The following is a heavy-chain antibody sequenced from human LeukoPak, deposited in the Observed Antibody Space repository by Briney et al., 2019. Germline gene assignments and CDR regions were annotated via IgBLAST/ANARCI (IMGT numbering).Heavy chain of an antibody. V-gene: IGHV3-23*01. Sequence: GGSLRLSCAASGFTFSTYAMPWVRQAPGKGLGWVSSITGSGGSTYYADSVKGRFTISRDNSENTVFLQMDSLRAEDTAVYYCARCRPDSSGSADYWGQGTLVTVSP. CDR3: ARCRPDSSGSADY. D-gene: IGHD6-19*01. J-gene: IGHJ4*02. CDR2: ITGSGGST. CDR1: GFTFSTYA.